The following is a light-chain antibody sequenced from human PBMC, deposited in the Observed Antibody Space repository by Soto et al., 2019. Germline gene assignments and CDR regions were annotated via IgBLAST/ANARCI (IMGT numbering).Light chain of an antibody. CDR1: QSVSRY. J-gene: IGKJ1*01. Sequence: EIVLTQSPATLTLSPGARATLSCRASQSVSRYLAWYQQKPGQAPRLLIYDASNRVTGIPARFSASGSGTHFTLTISRLEPEDFAVYYCQQYGSSGTFGQGTKVDIK. CDR2: DAS. CDR3: QQYGSSGT. V-gene: IGKV3-11*01.